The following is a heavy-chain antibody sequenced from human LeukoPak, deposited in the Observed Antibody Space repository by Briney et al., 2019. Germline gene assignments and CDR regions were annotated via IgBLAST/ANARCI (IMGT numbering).Heavy chain of an antibody. Sequence: SVKVSCKASGGTFSSYAISWVRQAPGQGLEWMGGIIPIFGTANYAQKFQGRVTITANESTSTAYMELSSLRSEDTAVYYCARYPLMEEQLVGARIDYYYGMDVWGQGTTVTVSS. V-gene: IGHV1-69*13. CDR1: GGTFSSYA. D-gene: IGHD6-6*01. CDR3: ARYPLMEEQLVGARIDYYYGMDV. J-gene: IGHJ6*02. CDR2: IIPIFGTA.